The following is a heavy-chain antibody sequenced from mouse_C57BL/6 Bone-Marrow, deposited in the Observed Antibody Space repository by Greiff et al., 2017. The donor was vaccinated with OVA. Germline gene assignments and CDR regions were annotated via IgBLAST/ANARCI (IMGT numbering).Heavy chain of an antibody. J-gene: IGHJ3*01. CDR1: GYSFTGYY. CDR3: ARERGIYYGYDGFAY. D-gene: IGHD2-2*01. CDR2: INPSTGGT. Sequence: VQLQQSGPELVKPGASVKISCKASGYSFTGYYMNWVKQSPEKSLEWIGEINPSTGGTTYNQKFKAKATLTVDKSSSTAYMQLKSLTSEDSAVYYCARERGIYYGYDGFAYWGQGTLVTVSA. V-gene: IGHV1-42*01.